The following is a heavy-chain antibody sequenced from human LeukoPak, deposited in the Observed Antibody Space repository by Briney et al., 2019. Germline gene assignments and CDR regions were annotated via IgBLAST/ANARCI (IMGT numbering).Heavy chain of an antibody. D-gene: IGHD2-8*01. Sequence: GGSLRLSCAASGFTVSSNYMSWVRQAPGKGLEWVSVIYSGGSTYYADSVKGRFTISRDNSKNTLYLQMNSLRAEDTAVYYCAKGQYCTNGVCYKYFQHWGQGTLVTVSS. CDR1: GFTVSSNY. CDR3: AKGQYCTNGVCYKYFQH. V-gene: IGHV3-53*01. J-gene: IGHJ1*01. CDR2: IYSGGST.